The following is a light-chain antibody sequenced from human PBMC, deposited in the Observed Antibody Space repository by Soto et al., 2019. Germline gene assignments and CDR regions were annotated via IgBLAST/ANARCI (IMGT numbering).Light chain of an antibody. V-gene: IGKV1-8*01. CDR1: QGISSY. Sequence: AIRMTQSPSSLSASTGDRVTITCRASQGISSYLAWYQQKPGKAPKLLIYAASTLQSGVPSRFSGRGSGTDFTLTISCLQSEDFATYYCQQYYSYPFTFGGGTKVEIK. J-gene: IGKJ4*01. CDR3: QQYYSYPFT. CDR2: AAS.